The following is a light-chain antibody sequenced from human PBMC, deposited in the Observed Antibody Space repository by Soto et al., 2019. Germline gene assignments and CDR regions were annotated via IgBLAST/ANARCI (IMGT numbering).Light chain of an antibody. V-gene: IGLV1-44*01. CDR3: AAWDDSLNVYV. CDR1: SSNIGSKP. J-gene: IGLJ1*01. Sequence: QSVLTQPPSASVTPGQRVTISCSGSSSNIGSKPVNWYQQLPGTAPKLLIYSNNQRPSGVPDRFSGSKSGTSASLAISGLQSEDEADYYCAAWDDSLNVYVFGTGTKLTVL. CDR2: SNN.